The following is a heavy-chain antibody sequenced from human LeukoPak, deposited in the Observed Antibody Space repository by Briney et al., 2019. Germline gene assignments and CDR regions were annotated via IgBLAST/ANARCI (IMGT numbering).Heavy chain of an antibody. CDR3: AKVGCGSGYCAFDY. D-gene: IGHD3-22*01. V-gene: IGHV3-30*18. CDR2: ISYDGSNI. J-gene: IGHJ4*02. CDR1: GLTFSSYG. Sequence: GRSLRLSCVASGLTFSSYGMHWVRQAPGKGLEWVAVISYDGSNIYYAASVKGRFTISRGNSKNTLYLQMNSLRAEDTAVYYCAKVGCGSGYCAFDYWGQGTLVTVSS.